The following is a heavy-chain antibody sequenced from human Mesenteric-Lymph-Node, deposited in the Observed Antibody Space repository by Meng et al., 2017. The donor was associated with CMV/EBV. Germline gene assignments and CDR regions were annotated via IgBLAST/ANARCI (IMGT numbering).Heavy chain of an antibody. CDR3: ARAVGPFDAFDI. CDR2: MRYDGNNQ. J-gene: IGHJ3*02. V-gene: IGHV3-30*02. Sequence: GESLKISCAASGFTFSNYPMHWVRQAPGKGLEWVAFMRYDGNNQYYADSVKGRFTISRDKSKNALYLQMNSLRAEDTAVYYCARAVGPFDAFDIWGHGTVVTVSS. CDR1: GFTFSNYP.